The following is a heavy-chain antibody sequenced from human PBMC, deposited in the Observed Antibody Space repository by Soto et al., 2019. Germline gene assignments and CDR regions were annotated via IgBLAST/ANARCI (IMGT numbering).Heavy chain of an antibody. J-gene: IGHJ6*04. Sequence: QVQLVQSGAEVKKPGASVKGSCKASGYTFTSYGISWVRQAPVQGLEWMGWIRAYNGNTNYAHKLKGRVTMTTDTSTITADMELRSLRSNDTAVYYCARDLPTMDFWGKGTMITVSS. CDR3: ARDLPTMDF. V-gene: IGHV1-18*01. CDR2: IRAYNGNT. CDR1: GYTFTSYG.